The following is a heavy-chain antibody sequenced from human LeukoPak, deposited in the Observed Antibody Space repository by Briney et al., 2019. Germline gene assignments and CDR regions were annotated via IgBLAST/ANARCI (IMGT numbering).Heavy chain of an antibody. CDR3: ARKYSSSSLWFDP. CDR2: MNPNSGNT. D-gene: IGHD6-6*01. CDR1: GYTFTSYD. Sequence: ASVKVSCKASGYTFTSYDINWVRQATGQGLEWMGWMNPNSGNTGYAQKFQGRVTMTRNTSISTAYMELSSRRSEDTAVYYCARKYSSSSLWFDPWGQGTLVTVSS. V-gene: IGHV1-8*01. J-gene: IGHJ5*02.